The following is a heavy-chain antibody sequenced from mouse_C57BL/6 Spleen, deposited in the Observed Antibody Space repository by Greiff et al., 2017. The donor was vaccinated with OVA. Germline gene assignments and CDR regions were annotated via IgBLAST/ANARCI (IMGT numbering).Heavy chain of an antibody. CDR3: VSRFPYAMDY. J-gene: IGHJ4*01. V-gene: IGHV10-1*01. CDR2: IRSKSNNYAT. Sequence: EVHLVESGGGLVQPKGSLKLSCAASGFSFNTYAMNWVRQAPGKGLEWVARIRSKSNNYATYYADSVKDRFTISRDDSESMLYLQMNNLKTEDTAMYYCVSRFPYAMDYWGQGTSVTVSS. CDR1: GFSFNTYA.